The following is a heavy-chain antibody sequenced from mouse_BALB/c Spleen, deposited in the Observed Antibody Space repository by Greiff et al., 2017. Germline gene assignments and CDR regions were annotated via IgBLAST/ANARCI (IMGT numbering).Heavy chain of an antibody. V-gene: IGHV5-6-4*01. CDR2: ISSGGSYT. Sequence: EVKLMESGGGLVKPGGSLKLSCAASGFTFSSYTMSWVRQTPEKRLEWVATISSGGSYTYYPDSVKGRFTISRDNAKNTLYLQMSSLKSEDTAMYYCTREGYDYDGDYYAMDYWGQGTSVTVSS. CDR3: TREGYDYDGDYYAMDY. J-gene: IGHJ4*01. D-gene: IGHD2-4*01. CDR1: GFTFSSYT.